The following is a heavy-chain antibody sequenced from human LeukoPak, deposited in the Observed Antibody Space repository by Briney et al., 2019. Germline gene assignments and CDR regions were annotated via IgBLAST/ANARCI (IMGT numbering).Heavy chain of an antibody. Sequence: GGSLRLSCAASGFTFSSYEMNWVRQAPGKGLEWVSYISSSGSTIYYADSVKGRFTISRDNAKNSLYLQMNSLRAEDTAVYYCARDGDSYSSGIDYWGQGTLVTVSS. CDR3: ARDGDSYSSGIDY. CDR1: GFTFSSYE. J-gene: IGHJ4*02. CDR2: ISSSGSTI. V-gene: IGHV3-48*03. D-gene: IGHD6-19*01.